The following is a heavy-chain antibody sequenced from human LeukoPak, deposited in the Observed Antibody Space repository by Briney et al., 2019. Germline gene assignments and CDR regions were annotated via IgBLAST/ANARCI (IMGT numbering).Heavy chain of an antibody. CDR1: GFTFSGYG. CDR2: IRYDGSNK. J-gene: IGHJ4*02. D-gene: IGHD6-13*01. Sequence: GGSLRLSCAASGFTFSGYGMHWVRQAPGKGLEWVAFIRYDGSNKYYADSVKGRFTISRDNSKNTLYLQMGSLRAEDMAVYYCARGPGYSSSWYYYWGQGTLVTVSS. V-gene: IGHV3-30*02. CDR3: ARGPGYSSSWYYY.